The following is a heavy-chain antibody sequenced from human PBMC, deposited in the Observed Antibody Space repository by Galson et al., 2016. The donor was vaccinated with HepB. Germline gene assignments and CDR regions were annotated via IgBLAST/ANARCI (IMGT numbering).Heavy chain of an antibody. CDR3: ARLSTVNYFYNGMDV. Sequence: SCKASGGTFSSYAISWVRQAPGQGLEWMGGIIPIFGAANYAQKFQGRVTFSADESTSTAYMELSSLRSEDTAVYYCARLSTVNYFYNGMDVWGQGTTVTVSS. J-gene: IGHJ6*02. V-gene: IGHV1-69*01. CDR2: IIPIFGAA. CDR1: GGTFSSYA. D-gene: IGHD3-3*02.